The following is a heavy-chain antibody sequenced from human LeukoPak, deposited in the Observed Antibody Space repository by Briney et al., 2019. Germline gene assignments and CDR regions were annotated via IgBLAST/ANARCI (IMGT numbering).Heavy chain of an antibody. CDR1: GYTFTGYY. V-gene: IGHV1-2*06. CDR2: INPNSGGT. J-gene: IGHJ4*02. CDR3: ARDLGQATLSDY. Sequence: GASVKVSCKASGYTFTGYYMHWVRQASGRGLEWMGRINPNSGGTNYAQKFQGRVTMTRDTSISTAYMELSRLRSDDTAVYYCARDLGQATLSDYWGQGTLVTVSS. D-gene: IGHD1-26*01.